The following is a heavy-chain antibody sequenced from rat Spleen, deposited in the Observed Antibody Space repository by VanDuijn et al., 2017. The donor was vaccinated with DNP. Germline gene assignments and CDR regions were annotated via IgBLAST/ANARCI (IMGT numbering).Heavy chain of an antibody. D-gene: IGHD1-4*01. CDR1: GFTFRDYG. CDR2: ISNSGTYI. V-gene: IGHV5-34*01. CDR3: ATSPGPNWFAY. Sequence: EVQLVESGGGLVQPGRSLKLSCLASGFTFRDYGMNWIRQAPGKGLEWISSISNSGTYIYYADTVKGRFTISRENANRTLYLQMDSLRSEDTATYYCATSPGPNWFAYWGQGTLVTVSS. J-gene: IGHJ3*01.